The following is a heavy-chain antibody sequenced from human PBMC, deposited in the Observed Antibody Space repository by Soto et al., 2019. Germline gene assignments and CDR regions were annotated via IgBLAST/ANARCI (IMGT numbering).Heavy chain of an antibody. D-gene: IGHD1-1*01. V-gene: IGHV3-30-3*01. Sequence: PGGSLRLSCVASGFTFSNYAMNWVRQAPGKGLEWVAVISYDESNKYYADSVKGRITISRDNSRNTLYLQMNNLRAEDTAMYYCVRDLGNNFGSFAYWGQGTLVTVSS. CDR3: VRDLGNNFGSFAY. CDR1: GFTFSNYA. J-gene: IGHJ4*02. CDR2: ISYDESNK.